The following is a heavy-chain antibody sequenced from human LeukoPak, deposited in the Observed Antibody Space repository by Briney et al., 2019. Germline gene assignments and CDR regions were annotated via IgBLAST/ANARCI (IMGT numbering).Heavy chain of an antibody. CDR2: ISYSGST. V-gene: IGHV4-59*01. CDR1: GGSISGYY. D-gene: IGHD3-3*01. Sequence: SETLSLTCTVSGGSISGYYWSWIRQPPGKGLEWIGCISYSGSTKYNPSLKSRDSISLDTSKKQFSLHLSSVTAADTAIYYCVRDFDAWSAIDIWGQGTMVTVSS. J-gene: IGHJ3*02. CDR3: VRDFDAWSAIDI.